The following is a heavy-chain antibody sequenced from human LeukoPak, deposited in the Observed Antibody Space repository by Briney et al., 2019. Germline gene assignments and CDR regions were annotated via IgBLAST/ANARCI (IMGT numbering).Heavy chain of an antibody. V-gene: IGHV3-21*01. J-gene: IGHJ4*02. CDR2: ISGSSSYI. CDR1: GFTFSSYS. D-gene: IGHD3-3*01. Sequence: GGSLRLSCAASGFTFSSYSMNWVRQAPGKGLEWVSFISGSSSYIYNADSVKGRFTISRDNAKNSLYLQMNSLRAEDTAVYYCAVGSQGDFWSGYFGYWGQGTLVTVSS. CDR3: AVGSQGDFWSGYFGY.